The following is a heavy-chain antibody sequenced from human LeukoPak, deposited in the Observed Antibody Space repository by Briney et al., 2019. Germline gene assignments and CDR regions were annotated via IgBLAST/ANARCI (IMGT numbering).Heavy chain of an antibody. J-gene: IGHJ4*02. CDR2: ISGSGGST. CDR1: GFTFSSYG. V-gene: IGHV3-23*01. CDR3: AKGNYYDSSGYYYLSDYFDY. D-gene: IGHD3-22*01. Sequence: GGSLRLSCAASGFTFSSYGMSWVRQAPGKGLEWVSAISGSGGSTYYADSVKGRFTISRDNSKNTLYLQMNTLRAEDTAVYYCAKGNYYDSSGYYYLSDYFDYWGQGTLVTVSS.